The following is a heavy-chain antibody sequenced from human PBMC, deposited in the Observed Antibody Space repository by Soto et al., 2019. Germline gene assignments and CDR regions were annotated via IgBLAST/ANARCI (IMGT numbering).Heavy chain of an antibody. Sequence: SETLSLTCAVYGGSFSGYYWSWIRQPPGKGLEWIGEINHSGSTNYNPSLKSRVTISVDTSKNQFSLKLSSVTATDTAVYYCASMVRGAIAPIHQIENWFDPWGQGTLVTVSS. CDR1: GGSFSGYY. CDR2: INHSGST. D-gene: IGHD3-10*01. J-gene: IGHJ5*02. CDR3: ASMVRGAIAPIHQIENWFDP. V-gene: IGHV4-34*01.